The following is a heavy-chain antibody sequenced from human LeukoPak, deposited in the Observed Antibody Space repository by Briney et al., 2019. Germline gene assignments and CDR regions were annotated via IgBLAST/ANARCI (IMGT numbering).Heavy chain of an antibody. CDR3: ARGSRTDWFDP. CDR2: IYYSGST. J-gene: IGHJ5*02. Sequence: SETLSLTCTVSGGSISSSNYYWGWIRQPPGKGLEWIGSIYYSGSTYYNPSLKSRVTISVDTSKNQFSLKLTSVTAADTAVYYCARGSRTDWFDPWGQGTLVTVSS. V-gene: IGHV4-39*07. D-gene: IGHD4-17*01. CDR1: GGSISSSNYY.